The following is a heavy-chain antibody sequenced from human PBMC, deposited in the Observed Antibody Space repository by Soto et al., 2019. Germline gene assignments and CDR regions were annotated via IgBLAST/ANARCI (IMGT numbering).Heavy chain of an antibody. V-gene: IGHV1-69*12. CDR3: ARGSLGYCSGGSCPKSHFDY. D-gene: IGHD2-15*01. Sequence: QVQLVQSGAEVKKPGSSVKVSCKASGGTFSSYAISWVRQAPGQGLEWMGGIIPIFGTANYAQKFQGRVTVTADESTSTAYMELSSLRSEDTAVYYCARGSLGYCSGGSCPKSHFDYWGQGTLVTVSS. J-gene: IGHJ4*02. CDR2: IIPIFGTA. CDR1: GGTFSSYA.